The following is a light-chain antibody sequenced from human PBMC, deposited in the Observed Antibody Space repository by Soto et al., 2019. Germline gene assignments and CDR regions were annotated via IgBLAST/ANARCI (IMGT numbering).Light chain of an antibody. V-gene: IGLV1-40*01. CDR2: GNS. Sequence: QSVLTQPPSVSGAPGQRVTISCTGSSSNIGAGYDVHWYQQLPGTAPKLLIYGNSNRPSGVPDLFSGSKSGTSASLAITGLQAEDEADYYCQSYDSSLSGSRFGGGTKVTV. CDR3: QSYDSSLSGSR. J-gene: IGLJ2*01. CDR1: SSNIGAGYD.